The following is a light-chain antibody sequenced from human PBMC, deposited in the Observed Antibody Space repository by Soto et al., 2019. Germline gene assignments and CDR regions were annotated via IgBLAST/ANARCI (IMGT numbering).Light chain of an antibody. CDR2: TNN. Sequence: QSVLTQPPSASGTPGQRVTISCSGSTSNIGSHTVNWYQHLPGTAPKLLINTNNQRPSGVPDRFSGSKSGTSASLAISGLQSEDEADYYCAAWDDSLNAYYVFGTGTKVTVL. V-gene: IGLV1-44*01. J-gene: IGLJ1*01. CDR1: TSNIGSHT. CDR3: AAWDDSLNAYYV.